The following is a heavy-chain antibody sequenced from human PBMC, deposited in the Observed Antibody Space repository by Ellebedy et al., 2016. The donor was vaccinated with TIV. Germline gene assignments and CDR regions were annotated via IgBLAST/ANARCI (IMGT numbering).Heavy chain of an antibody. Sequence: GGSLRLXCAASGFTFSSYAMHWVRQAPGKGLEWVAVISYDGSNKYYADSVKGRFTISRDNSKNTLYLQMNSLRAEDTAVYYCARERYYDSSGYNYWGQGTLVTVSS. D-gene: IGHD3-22*01. CDR2: ISYDGSNK. CDR1: GFTFSSYA. CDR3: ARERYYDSSGYNY. V-gene: IGHV3-30*04. J-gene: IGHJ4*02.